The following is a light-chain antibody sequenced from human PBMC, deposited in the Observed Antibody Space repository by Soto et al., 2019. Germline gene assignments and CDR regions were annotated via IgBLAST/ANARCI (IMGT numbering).Light chain of an antibody. CDR1: QSISSY. J-gene: IGKJ1*01. CDR2: DAS. V-gene: IGKV1-5*01. Sequence: DIQITPSPSSLSASVGDRVTITCRASQSISSYLNWYQQKPGKAPKLLIYDASSLESGVPSRFSGSASGTEFTLTISSLQPDDFATYYCQQYNSLFGQGTKVDI. CDR3: QQYNSL.